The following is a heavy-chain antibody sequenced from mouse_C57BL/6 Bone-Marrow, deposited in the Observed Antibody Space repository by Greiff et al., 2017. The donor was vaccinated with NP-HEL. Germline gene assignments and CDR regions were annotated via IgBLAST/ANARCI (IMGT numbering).Heavy chain of an antibody. V-gene: IGHV1-61*01. CDR2: IYPSDSET. CDR1: GYTFTSYW. CDR3: ARSVLRYFDY. Sequence: VQLQQPGAELVRPGSSVKLSCKASGYTFTSYWMDWVKKRPGQGLEWIGNIYPSDSETHYNQKFKDKATLTVDKSSSTAYMQLSSLTSEDSAVYYCARSVLRYFDYWGQGTTLTVSS. D-gene: IGHD1-1*01. J-gene: IGHJ2*01.